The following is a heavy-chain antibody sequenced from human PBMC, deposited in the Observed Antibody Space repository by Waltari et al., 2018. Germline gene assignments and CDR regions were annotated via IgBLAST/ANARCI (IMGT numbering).Heavy chain of an antibody. D-gene: IGHD3-22*01. J-gene: IGHJ4*02. Sequence: QVQLQESGPGLVKPSQTLSLTCTVSGGSISSGGYYWSWIRQHQGKGLEWIGYIYHSGSTYYNPSLKSRVTISVDRSKNQFSLKLSSVTAADTAVYYCARSRSDYYDSSANFDYWGQGTLVTVSS. CDR3: ARSRSDYYDSSANFDY. CDR1: GGSISSGGYY. V-gene: IGHV4-31*03. CDR2: IYHSGST.